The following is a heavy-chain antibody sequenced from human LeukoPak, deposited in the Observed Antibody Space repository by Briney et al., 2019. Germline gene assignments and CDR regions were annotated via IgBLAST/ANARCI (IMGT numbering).Heavy chain of an antibody. CDR3: AGERIAVAGSGHGLDV. Sequence: SETLSLTCTVSGGSISNYHWSWIRQSPGKGLEWIGNVFYSGSIKYNPPLKSRVIISIDTSKNQFSLNLRSVTAADTAIYYCAGERIAVAGSGHGLDVWGQGTTATVFS. D-gene: IGHD6-19*01. CDR2: VFYSGSI. J-gene: IGHJ6*02. CDR1: GGSISNYH. V-gene: IGHV4-59*01.